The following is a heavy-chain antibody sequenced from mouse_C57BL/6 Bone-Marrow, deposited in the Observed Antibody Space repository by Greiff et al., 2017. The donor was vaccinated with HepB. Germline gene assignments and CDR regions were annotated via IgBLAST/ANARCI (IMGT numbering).Heavy chain of an antibody. Sequence: EVQLQESGAELVRPGDSVKLSCTASGFNIKDDYMHWVKQRPEQGLEWIGWIDPENGDTEYASKFQGKATITADTSSNTAYLQLSSLTSEDTAVYYCTTGGSSYGYFDVWGTGTTVTVSS. D-gene: IGHD1-1*01. CDR3: TTGGSSYGYFDV. J-gene: IGHJ1*03. CDR1: GFNIKDDY. CDR2: IDPENGDT. V-gene: IGHV14-4*01.